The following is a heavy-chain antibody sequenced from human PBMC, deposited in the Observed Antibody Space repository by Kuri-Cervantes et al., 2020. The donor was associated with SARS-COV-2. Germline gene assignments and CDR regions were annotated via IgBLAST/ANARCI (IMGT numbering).Heavy chain of an antibody. CDR1: GFTFSSYA. CDR3: AKLAGSNYFYYYGMDV. J-gene: IGHJ6*02. Sequence: GESLKISCAASGFTFSSYAMHWVRQAPRKGLAWVAVISYDGSNKYYADSVKGRFTISRDNSKNTLYLQMHSLRAEDTAVYYCAKLAGSNYFYYYGMDVWGQGTTVTVSS. CDR2: ISYDGSNK. V-gene: IGHV3-30-3*02. D-gene: IGHD4-11*01.